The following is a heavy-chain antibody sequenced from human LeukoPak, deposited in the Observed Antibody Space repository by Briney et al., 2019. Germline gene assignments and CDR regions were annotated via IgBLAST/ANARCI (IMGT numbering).Heavy chain of an antibody. CDR2: IYHSGST. V-gene: IGHV4-38-2*02. Sequence: SETLSLTCTVSGGSITSGYYWGWIRQPPGKGLEWIGTIYHSGSTYYNPSLKSRVIVSVDTSKNQFSLKLSSVTAADTAVYYCVRSPYYYYHMDVWGKGTSVTVSS. CDR1: GGSITSGYY. J-gene: IGHJ6*03. CDR3: VRSPYYYYHMDV.